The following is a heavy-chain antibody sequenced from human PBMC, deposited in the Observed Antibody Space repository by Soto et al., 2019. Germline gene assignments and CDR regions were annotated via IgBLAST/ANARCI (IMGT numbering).Heavy chain of an antibody. Sequence: GSLRLSCVASGFTFSGYWMSWVRQAPGKGLEWVASIKEDGSVSYSVDSVKGRFTISRDNAKNSLYLQMNSLRAEDTAVYYCARLRPFYFDYWGQGTLVTVSS. CDR1: GFTFSGYW. V-gene: IGHV3-7*01. CDR3: ARLRPFYFDY. J-gene: IGHJ4*02. CDR2: IKEDGSVS. D-gene: IGHD4-17*01.